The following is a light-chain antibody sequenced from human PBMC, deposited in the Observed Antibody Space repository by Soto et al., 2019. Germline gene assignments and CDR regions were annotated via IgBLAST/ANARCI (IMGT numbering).Light chain of an antibody. V-gene: IGKV3-15*01. CDR3: QQYNIRPHA. CDR2: AAS. J-gene: IGKJ2*01. CDR1: QSVSSN. Sequence: EIVMTQSPATLSVSPGGRATHSCRASQSVSSNLAWYQQRPGQAPRLLIYAASTRATGIPARFSGSGSGTEFTLTISSLQSEDFAVYYCQQYNIRPHAFGEGTKLDIK.